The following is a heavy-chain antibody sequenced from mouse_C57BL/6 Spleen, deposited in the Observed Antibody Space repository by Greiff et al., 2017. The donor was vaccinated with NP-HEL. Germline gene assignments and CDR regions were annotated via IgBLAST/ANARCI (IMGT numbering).Heavy chain of an antibody. CDR1: GFNIKDYY. CDR2: IDPEDGDT. CDR3: TTGQGGNYLRFAY. J-gene: IGHJ3*01. Sequence: EVQLQQSGAELVRPGASVKLSCTASGFNIKDYYMHWVKQRPEQGLEWIGRIDPEDGDTEYAPKFQGKATMTADPSSNTAYLQLSSLTSEDTAVYYCTTGQGGNYLRFAYWGQGTLVTVSA. D-gene: IGHD2-1*01. V-gene: IGHV14-1*01.